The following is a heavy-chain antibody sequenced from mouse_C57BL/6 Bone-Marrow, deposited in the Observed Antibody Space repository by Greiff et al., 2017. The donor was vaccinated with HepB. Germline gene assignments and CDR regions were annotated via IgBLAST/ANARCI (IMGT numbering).Heavy chain of an antibody. V-gene: IGHV1-82*01. CDR2: IYPGDGDT. CDR3: ARWADYGSSYGFAY. CDR1: GYAFSSSW. J-gene: IGHJ3*01. D-gene: IGHD1-1*01. Sequence: QVQLKESGPELVKPGASVKISCKASGYAFSSSWMNWVKQRPGKGLEWIGRIYPGDGDTNYNGKFKGKATLTADKSSSTAYMQLSSLTSEDSAVYFCARWADYGSSYGFAYWGQGTLVTVSA.